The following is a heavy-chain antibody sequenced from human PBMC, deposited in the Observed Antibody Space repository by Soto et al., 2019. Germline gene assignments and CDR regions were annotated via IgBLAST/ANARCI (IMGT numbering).Heavy chain of an antibody. CDR3: ARARAVAYFIYGMDV. J-gene: IGHJ6*02. CDR1: GGSFSGYY. CDR2: INHSGST. D-gene: IGHD6-13*01. Sequence: PSETLSLTCAVYGGSFSGYYWSWIRQPPGKGLEWIGEINHSGSTNYNPSLKSRVTISVDTSKNQFSLKLSSVTAADTAVYYCARARAVAYFIYGMDVWGQGTTVTVSS. V-gene: IGHV4-34*01.